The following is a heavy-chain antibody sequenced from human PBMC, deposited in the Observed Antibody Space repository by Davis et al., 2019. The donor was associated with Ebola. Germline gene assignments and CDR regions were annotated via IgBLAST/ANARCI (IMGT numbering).Heavy chain of an antibody. CDR1: GFTFSSYG. CDR2: IRYDGSNK. D-gene: IGHD3-10*01. J-gene: IGHJ4*02. V-gene: IGHV3-30*02. Sequence: GESLKISCAASGFTFSSYGMHWVRQAPGKGLEWVAFIRYDGSNKYYADSVKGRFTISRDNSKNTLYLQMNSLRAEDTAVYYCARDEGGILLWFGNWGQGTLVTVSS. CDR3: ARDEGGILLWFGN.